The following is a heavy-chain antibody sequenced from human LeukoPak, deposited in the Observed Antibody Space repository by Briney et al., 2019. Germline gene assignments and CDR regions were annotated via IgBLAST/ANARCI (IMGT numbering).Heavy chain of an antibody. Sequence: GESLKISCKGSGYSFTSYWIGWVRQMPGKGLEWMGIIYPGDSNTRYSPSFQGQVTISADKSISAAYLQWSSLKASDTAMYYCARHGGYDFWSGYYGSQGYYYYMDVWGKGTTVTVSS. D-gene: IGHD3-3*01. V-gene: IGHV5-51*01. CDR1: GYSFTSYW. CDR2: IYPGDSNT. CDR3: ARHGGYDFWSGYYGSQGYYYYMDV. J-gene: IGHJ6*03.